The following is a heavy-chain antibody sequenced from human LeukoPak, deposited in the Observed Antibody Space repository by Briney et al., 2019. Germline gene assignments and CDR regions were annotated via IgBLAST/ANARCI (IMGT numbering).Heavy chain of an antibody. CDR1: GGSISSSSYY. J-gene: IGHJ6*03. D-gene: IGHD3-10*01. CDR3: ARHKMVRGIGYYYYMDV. CDR2: IYYNGST. Sequence: SETLSLTCTVSGGSISSSSYYWGWIRQPPGKGLQWIGSIYYNGSTYYNPSLKSRVIISVDTSKNQFSLKLSSVTAADTAVYYCARHKMVRGIGYYYYMDVWGKGTTVTISS. V-gene: IGHV4-39*01.